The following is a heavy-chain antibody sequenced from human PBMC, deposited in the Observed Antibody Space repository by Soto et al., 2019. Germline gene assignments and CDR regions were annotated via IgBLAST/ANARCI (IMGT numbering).Heavy chain of an antibody. CDR2: IGPESGAT. V-gene: IGHV1-2*02. CDR3: GRGRSGQIVVFY. J-gene: IGHJ4*02. CDR1: GYTFTGHY. Sequence: ASVKVSCKASGYTFTGHYIHWVRQAPEQGPEWMGEIGPESGATRYAQRFQGRVTMTRDMSITTVYMGLNNLSPDDTAVYYCGRGRSGQIVVFYWGQGTPVTVSS. D-gene: IGHD1-26*01.